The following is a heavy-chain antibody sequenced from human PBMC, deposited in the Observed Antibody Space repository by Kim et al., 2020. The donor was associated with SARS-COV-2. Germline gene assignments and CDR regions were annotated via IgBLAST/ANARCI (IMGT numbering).Heavy chain of an antibody. D-gene: IGHD6-19*01. J-gene: IGHJ4*02. V-gene: IGHV4-39*01. Sequence: YSNPSLKSRVTISVDTSKNQFSLRLSSVTAADTAVYYCARLSWGQWPRDYWGQGTLVTVSS. CDR3: ARLSWGQWPRDY.